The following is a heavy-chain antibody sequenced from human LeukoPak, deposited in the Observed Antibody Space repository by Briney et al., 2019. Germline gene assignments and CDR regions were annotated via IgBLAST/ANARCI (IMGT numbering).Heavy chain of an antibody. CDR2: IWYDGSNK. Sequence: GGSLRLSCAASGFTFSSYGMHWVRQAPGKGLEWVAVIWYDGSNKYYADSVKGRFTISRDNSKNTLYLQMNSLRAEDTAAYYCARGRGDDFWSGYYRGAPDYWGQGTLVTVSS. J-gene: IGHJ4*02. CDR1: GFTFSSYG. V-gene: IGHV3-33*01. D-gene: IGHD3-3*01. CDR3: ARGRGDDFWSGYYRGAPDY.